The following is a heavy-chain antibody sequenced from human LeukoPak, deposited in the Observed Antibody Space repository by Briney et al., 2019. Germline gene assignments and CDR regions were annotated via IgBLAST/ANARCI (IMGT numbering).Heavy chain of an antibody. Sequence: GGSLRLSCAASGFTFSTYVMRWVRQAPGKGLEWVSSISSSGGTTYYADSVKGRFTVSRDNSKNTLYLQMNSLRAEDTAVYYCAKKTFPGGKDFFDYWGQGTLVTVSS. V-gene: IGHV3-23*01. CDR2: ISSSGGTT. CDR1: GFTFSTYV. D-gene: IGHD3-16*01. J-gene: IGHJ4*02. CDR3: AKKTFPGGKDFFDY.